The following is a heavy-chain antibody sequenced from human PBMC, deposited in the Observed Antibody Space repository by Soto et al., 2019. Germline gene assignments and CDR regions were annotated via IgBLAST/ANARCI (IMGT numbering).Heavy chain of an antibody. J-gene: IGHJ5*02. CDR1: GYSFTSYW. CDR3: ARGGDCSGGSCYSNWFDP. V-gene: IGHV5-51*01. CDR2: IYPGDSDT. Sequence: GESLKISCKGSGYSFTSYWIGWVRQMPGKGLEWMGIIYPGDSDTRYSPSFQGQVTISADKSISTAYLQWSSLKASDTAMYYCARGGDCSGGSCYSNWFDPWGQGTLVTVSS. D-gene: IGHD2-15*01.